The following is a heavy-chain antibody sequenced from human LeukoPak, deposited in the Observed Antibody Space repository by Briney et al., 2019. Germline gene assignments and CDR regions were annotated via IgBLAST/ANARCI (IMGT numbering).Heavy chain of an antibody. CDR3: ARMGSGTVPGGYFDY. CDR1: GGSFSGYY. D-gene: IGHD4-17*01. V-gene: IGHV4-34*01. J-gene: IGHJ4*02. Sequence: SETLSLTCAVYGGSFSGYYWSWIRQPPGKGLEWIGETNHSGSTNYNPSLKSRVTISVDTSKNQFSLKLSSVTAADTAVYYCARMGSGTVPGGYFDYWGQGTLVTVSS. CDR2: TNHSGST.